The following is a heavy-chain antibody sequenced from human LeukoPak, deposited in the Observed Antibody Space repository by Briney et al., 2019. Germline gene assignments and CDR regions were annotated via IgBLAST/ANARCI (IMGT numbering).Heavy chain of an antibody. Sequence: GRSLRLSCAASGFTFSSYAMHWVRQAPGKGLEWVAVISYDGSNKYYADSVKGRFTISRDNSKNTLYLQMNSLRAEDTAVYYCAKDLAYCGGDCYSFYYYYYGMDVWGQGTTVTVSS. CDR1: GFTFSSYA. CDR3: AKDLAYCGGDCYSFYYYYYGMDV. D-gene: IGHD2-21*02. CDR2: ISYDGSNK. J-gene: IGHJ6*02. V-gene: IGHV3-30*04.